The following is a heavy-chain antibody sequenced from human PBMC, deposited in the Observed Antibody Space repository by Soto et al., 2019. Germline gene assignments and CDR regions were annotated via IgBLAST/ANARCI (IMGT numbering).Heavy chain of an antibody. CDR3: AKDIEVRGAPYIYGMDV. CDR2: ISWNSGSI. CDR1: GFTFDDYA. Sequence: QPGGSLRLSCAASGFTFDDYAMHWVRQAPGKGLERVSGISWNSGSIGYADSVKGRFTIFRDNAKNSLYLQMNSLRAEDTALYYCAKDIEVRGAPYIYGMDVWGQGTTVTVSS. D-gene: IGHD3-10*01. J-gene: IGHJ6*02. V-gene: IGHV3-9*01.